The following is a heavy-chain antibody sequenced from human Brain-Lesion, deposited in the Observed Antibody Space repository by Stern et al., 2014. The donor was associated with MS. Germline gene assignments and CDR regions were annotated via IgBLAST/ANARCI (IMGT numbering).Heavy chain of an antibody. Sequence: QIQLVQSGPGLVKPSQTLSLSCTVPGGSINSGGYYWNWIRQPAGEGLEWIGRIFNTGTPTYTPPLKIRVPKSIDTSKNQFSLRLSSLTAADTAVYYCARGRVVPGFQYYATDVWGQGTTVIVSS. D-gene: IGHD2-2*01. CDR2: IFNTGTP. J-gene: IGHJ6*02. CDR1: GGSINSGGYY. V-gene: IGHV4-61*02. CDR3: ARGRVVPGFQYYATDV.